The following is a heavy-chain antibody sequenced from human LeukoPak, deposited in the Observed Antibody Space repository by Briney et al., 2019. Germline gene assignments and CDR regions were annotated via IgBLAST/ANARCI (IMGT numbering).Heavy chain of an antibody. V-gene: IGHV3-30*18. CDR2: TSYDGGEK. CDR1: GFTFSLFG. D-gene: IGHD4-17*01. Sequence: GRSLRLSCAASGFTFSLFGMHWVRQAPGKGLEWLAVTSYDGGEKCYADSVKGRFTISRDNSKNTLYLQMNSLRAEDTAVYYCAKALSTVTTLGYWGQGTLVTVSS. J-gene: IGHJ4*02. CDR3: AKALSTVTTLGY.